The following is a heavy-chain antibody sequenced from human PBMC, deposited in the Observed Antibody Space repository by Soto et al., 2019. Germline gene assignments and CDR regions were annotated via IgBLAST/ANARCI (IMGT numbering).Heavy chain of an antibody. CDR2: IYSGGIT. CDR3: AKDSLGYCTNGVCYQFDY. V-gene: IGHV3-53*01. Sequence: GGSLRLSCAASGLNVSNNCMNWVRQAPGKGLEWVSVIYSGGITYYADYVKGRFTISRDNSKNTLYLQMNSLRAEDTAVYYCAKDSLGYCTNGVCYQFDYWGQGTLVTVSS. D-gene: IGHD2-8*01. CDR1: GLNVSNNC. J-gene: IGHJ4*02.